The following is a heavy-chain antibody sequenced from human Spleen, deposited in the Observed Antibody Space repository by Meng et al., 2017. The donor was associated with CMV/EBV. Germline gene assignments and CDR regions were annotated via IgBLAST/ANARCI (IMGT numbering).Heavy chain of an antibody. Sequence: GESLKISCAASGFTFSSYSMNWVRQAPGKGLEWVSSITGSSGYIYYADSMKGRFTISRDNAKNSLYLQMNSLRAEDTAVYYCARDPRSAAGVWYFDLWGRGTLVTVSS. CDR1: GFTFSSYS. CDR3: ARDPRSAAGVWYFDL. V-gene: IGHV3-21*01. CDR2: ITGSSGYI. J-gene: IGHJ2*01. D-gene: IGHD6-13*01.